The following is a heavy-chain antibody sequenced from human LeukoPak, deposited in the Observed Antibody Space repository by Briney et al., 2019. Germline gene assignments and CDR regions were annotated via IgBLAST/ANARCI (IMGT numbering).Heavy chain of an antibody. CDR3: ARVSMRVRGARRFDP. V-gene: IGHV1-8*01. J-gene: IGHJ5*02. D-gene: IGHD3-10*01. CDR2: MSPDSGNT. CDR1: GYTFTSYD. Sequence: ASVKVSCKASGYTFTSYDVNWVRQATGQGLEWMGWMSPDSGNTGYAQKFQGRVTMTRDTSISPAYLDLSSLTSEDTAVYYCARVSMRVRGARRFDPWGQGTLVTVSS.